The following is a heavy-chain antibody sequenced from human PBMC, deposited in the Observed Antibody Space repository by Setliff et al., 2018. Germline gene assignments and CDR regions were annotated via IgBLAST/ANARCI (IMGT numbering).Heavy chain of an antibody. Sequence: GGSLRLSCAASGFTFSYAWMHWVRQAPGKGLEWVGRSKSKTAGGAIDYAAPVKGRFTISRDDSKNTLFLQMNNLKIEDTAVYYCTTWPENGGYYYYYYMDVWGKGTTVTVSS. D-gene: IGHD3-16*01. CDR1: GFTFSYAW. CDR3: TTWPENGGYYYYYYMDV. J-gene: IGHJ6*03. CDR2: SKSKTAGGAI. V-gene: IGHV3-15*07.